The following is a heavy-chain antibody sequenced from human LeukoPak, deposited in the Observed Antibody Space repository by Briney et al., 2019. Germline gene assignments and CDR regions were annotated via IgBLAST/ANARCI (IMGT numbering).Heavy chain of an antibody. CDR1: GFTFSSYS. J-gene: IGHJ4*02. V-gene: IGHV3-21*01. CDR2: ISSSSSYI. D-gene: IGHD6-13*01. Sequence: PGGTLRLSCAASGFTFSSYSMNWVRQAPGKGLEWVSSISSSSSYIYYADSVKGRFTISRDNAKNSLYLQMNSLRAEDTAVYYCAREPLAAAQIREKRYYFDYRGQGTLVTVSS. CDR3: AREPLAAAQIREKRYYFDY.